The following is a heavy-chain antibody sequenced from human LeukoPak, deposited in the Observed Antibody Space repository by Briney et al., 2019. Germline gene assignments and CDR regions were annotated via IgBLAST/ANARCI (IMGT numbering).Heavy chain of an antibody. CDR1: GGSISSSSYY. V-gene: IGHV4-39*07. J-gene: IGHJ2*01. CDR3: ASEYYYDSSGYHKNYWYFDL. Sequence: SETLSLTCTVSGGSISSSSYYWGWIRQPPGKGLEWIGSIYYSGSTYYNPSLKSRVTISVDTSKNQFSLKLSSVTAADTAVYYCASEYYYDSSGYHKNYWYFDLWGRGTLVTVSS. D-gene: IGHD3-22*01. CDR2: IYYSGST.